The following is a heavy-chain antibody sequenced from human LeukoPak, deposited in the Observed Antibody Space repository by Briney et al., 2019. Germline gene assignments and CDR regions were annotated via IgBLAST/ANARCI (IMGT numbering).Heavy chain of an antibody. CDR2: IYYSGST. V-gene: IGHV4-59*01. D-gene: IGHD3-16*01. Sequence: SETLSLTCTVSGGSISSYYWSWIRQPPGKGLEWIGYIYYSGSTNYNPSLKSRVTISVDTSKNQFSLKLSSVTAADTAVYCCARAFTFGGVIDPWGQGTLVTVSS. J-gene: IGHJ5*02. CDR3: ARAFTFGGVIDP. CDR1: GGSISSYY.